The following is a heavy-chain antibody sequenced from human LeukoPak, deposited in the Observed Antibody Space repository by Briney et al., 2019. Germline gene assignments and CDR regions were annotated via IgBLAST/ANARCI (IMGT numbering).Heavy chain of an antibody. V-gene: IGHV3-9*01. CDR3: AKDITYYYGSGSLFDY. D-gene: IGHD3-10*01. J-gene: IGHJ4*02. CDR2: ISWNSGSI. Sequence: PGGSLRLSCAASGFTFDDYAMHWVRQAPGKGLEWVSGISWNSGSIGYADSVKGRFTISRDNAKNSLYPQMNSLRAEDTALYYCAKDITYYYGSGSLFDYWGQGTLVTVSS. CDR1: GFTFDDYA.